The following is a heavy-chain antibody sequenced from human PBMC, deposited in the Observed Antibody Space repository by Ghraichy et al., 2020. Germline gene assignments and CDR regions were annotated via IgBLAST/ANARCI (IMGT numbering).Heavy chain of an antibody. CDR2: ISGSGGST. J-gene: IGHJ6*03. V-gene: IGHV3-23*01. CDR1: GFTFSSYA. D-gene: IGHD4-17*01. CDR3: AKLPYGDYVGYYYYYMDV. Sequence: GGSLRLSCAASGFTFSSYAMSWVRQAPGKGLEWVSAISGSGGSTYYADSVKGRFTISRDNSKNTLYLQMNSLRAEDTAVYYCAKLPYGDYVGYYYYYMDVWGKGTTVTVSS.